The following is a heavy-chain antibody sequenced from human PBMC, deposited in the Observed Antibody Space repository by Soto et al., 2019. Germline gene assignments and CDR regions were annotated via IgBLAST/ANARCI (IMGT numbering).Heavy chain of an antibody. CDR2: IIPIFGTA. D-gene: IGHD2-15*01. CDR3: ARYCSGGRCYFSYHYGMAV. V-gene: IGHV1-69*13. Sequence: SVKVSCKASGCTFSSYAISWVRQAPGQGLEWMGGIIPIFGTANYAQKFQGRVTITADESTSTAYMELSSLRSEDTAVYYCARYCSGGRCYFSYHYGMAVGGQGTTVPVS. J-gene: IGHJ6*02. CDR1: GCTFSSYA.